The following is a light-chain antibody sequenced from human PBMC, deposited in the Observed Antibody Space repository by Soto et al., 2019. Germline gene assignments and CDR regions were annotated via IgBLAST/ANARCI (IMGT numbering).Light chain of an antibody. CDR1: SRDVGSYNL. J-gene: IGLJ3*02. Sequence: QSALTQPASVSGSPGQSITISCTGTSRDVGSYNLVSWYQLHPGKVPQLLIYEATERPSGVSNRFSGSTSGDTASLTIAGLQAEDEADYYCCSYAGSSTFVLFGGGTKLTVL. V-gene: IGLV2-23*02. CDR2: EAT. CDR3: CSYAGSSTFVL.